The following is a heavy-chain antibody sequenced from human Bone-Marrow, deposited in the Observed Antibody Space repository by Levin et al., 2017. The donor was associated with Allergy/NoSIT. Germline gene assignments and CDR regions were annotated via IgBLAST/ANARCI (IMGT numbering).Heavy chain of an antibody. CDR3: ARHLAYYYGSEYYFDC. D-gene: IGHD3-10*01. V-gene: IGHV4-39*01. J-gene: IGHJ4*02. CDR2: IYYSGST. Sequence: SETLSLTCTVSGGSISSSSYYWGWIRQPPGKGLEWIGSIYYSGSTYYNPSLESRVTISVDTSKNQFSLKLSSVTAADTAVYYCARHLAYYYGSEYYFDCWGQGTLVTVSS. CDR1: GGSISSSSYY.